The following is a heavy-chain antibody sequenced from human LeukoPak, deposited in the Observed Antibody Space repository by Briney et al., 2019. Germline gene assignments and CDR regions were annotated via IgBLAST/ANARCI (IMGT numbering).Heavy chain of an antibody. Sequence: PGGSLRLSCAASGFTFSNAWMSWVRQAPGKGLEWVGRIKSKTDGGTTDYAAPVKGRFTISRDDSKNTLYLQMNSLRAEDTAVYYCAATDYDFWSGHLRYFDLWGRGTLVTVSS. CDR1: GFTFSNAW. CDR3: AATDYDFWSGHLRYFDL. D-gene: IGHD3-3*01. V-gene: IGHV3-15*01. J-gene: IGHJ2*01. CDR2: IKSKTDGGTT.